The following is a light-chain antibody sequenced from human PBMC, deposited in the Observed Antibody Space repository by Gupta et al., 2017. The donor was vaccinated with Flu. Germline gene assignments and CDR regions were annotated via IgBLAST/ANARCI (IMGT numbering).Light chain of an antibody. CDR3: QLRGT. CDR1: QSVSSF. Sequence: EIVLTQSPATLSLSPGERATLSCRASQSVSSFLAWYQQKPGQAPRLLIYDASNRATGIPARFSGSGSGTDFSLTSSSLEPEDFAVYDGQLRGTFGQGTKVEIK. V-gene: IGKV3-11*01. J-gene: IGKJ1*01. CDR2: DAS.